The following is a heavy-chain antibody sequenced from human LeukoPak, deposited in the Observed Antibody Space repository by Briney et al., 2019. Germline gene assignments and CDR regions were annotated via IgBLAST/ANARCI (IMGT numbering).Heavy chain of an antibody. J-gene: IGHJ4*02. V-gene: IGHV3-21*01. CDR1: GFTFSSYS. CDR3: ARDPTYSYGYRHFDY. CDR2: ISSSSSYI. D-gene: IGHD5-18*01. Sequence: GGSLRLSCAASGFTFSSYSMNWVRQAPGKGLEWVSSISSSSSYIYYADSVKGRFTISRDNAKNSLYLQMNSLRAEDTAVYYCARDPTYSYGYRHFDYWGQGTLVTGSS.